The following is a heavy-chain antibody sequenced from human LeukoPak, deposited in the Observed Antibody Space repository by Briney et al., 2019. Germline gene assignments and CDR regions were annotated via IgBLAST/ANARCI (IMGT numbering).Heavy chain of an antibody. CDR2: IWYEGNTK. Sequence: GGSLRLSCAASGFTFSSYGMHWVRQAPGKGLEWVALIWYEGNTKKYADSVKGRITISRDNSKNTLYLEMNSLRAEDTAVNYCARGWGSSVYASAFDIWGQGTMVTISS. V-gene: IGHV3-33*01. D-gene: IGHD3-22*01. J-gene: IGHJ3*02. CDR3: ARGWGSSVYASAFDI. CDR1: GFTFSSYG.